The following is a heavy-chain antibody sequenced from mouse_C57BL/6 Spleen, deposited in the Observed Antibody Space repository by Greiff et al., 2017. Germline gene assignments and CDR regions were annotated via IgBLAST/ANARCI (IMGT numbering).Heavy chain of an antibody. D-gene: IGHD1-1*01. CDR3: ARGTTVDRAWFAY. CDR1: GYTFTSYW. V-gene: IGHV1-64*01. CDR2: IHPNSGST. Sequence: VQLQQPGAELVKPGASVKLSCKASGYTFTSYWMHWVKQRPGQGLEWIGMIHPNSGSTNYNEKFKSKATLTVDKSSSTAYMQLSSLTSEDSAVYYGARGTTVDRAWFAYWGQGTLVTVSA. J-gene: IGHJ3*01.